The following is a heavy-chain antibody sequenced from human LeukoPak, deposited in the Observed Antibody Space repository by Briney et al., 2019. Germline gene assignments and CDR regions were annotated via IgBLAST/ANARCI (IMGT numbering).Heavy chain of an antibody. CDR2: IYHSGSS. V-gene: IGHV4-30-2*01. Sequence: PSQTLSLTCTVSGGSINSGDYYWSWIRQPPGKGLEWIGYIYHSGSSYYNPSLKSRVTISVDRSRNQFSLKLSSVTAADTAVYYCASLHPTRWAMANKQHAFDIWGQGTMVTVSS. CDR3: ASLHPTRWAMANKQHAFDI. CDR1: GGSINSGDYY. D-gene: IGHD5-18*01. J-gene: IGHJ3*02.